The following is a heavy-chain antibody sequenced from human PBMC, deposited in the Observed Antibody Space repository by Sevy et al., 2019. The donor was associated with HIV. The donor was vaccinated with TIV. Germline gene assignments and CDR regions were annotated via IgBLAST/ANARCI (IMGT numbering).Heavy chain of an antibody. CDR1: RFTFDDYA. V-gene: IGHV3-9*01. D-gene: IGHD5-12*01. CDR2: ISWNSGSI. J-gene: IGHJ4*02. CDR3: AKDIMEMATTSFDY. Sequence: GGSLRLSCAASRFTFDDYAMHWVRQAPGKGMEWDSGISWNSGSIGYADSVKGRFTISRDNAKNSLYLQMNSLRAEDTDLYYCAKDIMEMATTSFDYWGQGTLVTVSS.